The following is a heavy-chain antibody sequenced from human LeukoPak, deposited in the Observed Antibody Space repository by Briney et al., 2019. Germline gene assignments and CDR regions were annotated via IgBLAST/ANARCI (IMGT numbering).Heavy chain of an antibody. J-gene: IGHJ4*02. CDR3: TSTYYYDSSGYSIDY. V-gene: IGHV3-73*01. D-gene: IGHD3-22*01. Sequence: PGGSLRLSCAASGFTFSGSAMHWVRQASGKGLEWVGRIRSKANSYATAYAASVKGRFTISRDDSKNTAYLQMNSPKTEDTAVYYCTSTYYYDSSGYSIDYWGQGTLVTVSS. CDR1: GFTFSGSA. CDR2: IRSKANSYAT.